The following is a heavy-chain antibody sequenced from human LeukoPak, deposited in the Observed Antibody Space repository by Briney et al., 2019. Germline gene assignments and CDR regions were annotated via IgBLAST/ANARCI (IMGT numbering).Heavy chain of an antibody. CDR3: ARGGFNPGIAAARRGWFDP. J-gene: IGHJ5*02. D-gene: IGHD6-13*01. CDR2: ISSSSSYI. Sequence: PGGSLRLSCAASGFTFSSYSMNWVRQAPGKGLEWVSSISSSSSYIYYADSVKGRFTISRDNAKNSLYLQMNSLRAEDTAVYYCARGGFNPGIAAARRGWFDPWGQGTLVTVSS. CDR1: GFTFSSYS. V-gene: IGHV3-21*01.